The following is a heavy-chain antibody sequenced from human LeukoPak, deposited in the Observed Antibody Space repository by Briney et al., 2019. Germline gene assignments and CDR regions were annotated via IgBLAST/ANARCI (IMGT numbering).Heavy chain of an antibody. J-gene: IGHJ4*02. D-gene: IGHD3-22*01. CDR1: GFTFSTHS. Sequence: GGSLRLSCAASGFTFSTHSMNWVRQAPGKGLEWVSYISSSSSTIYYADSVKGRFTISRDNAKNSLYLQMNSLRAEDTAVYYCARGSTYYDSSGQVPFDYWGQGTLVTVSS. V-gene: IGHV3-48*01. CDR3: ARGSTYYDSSGQVPFDY. CDR2: ISSSSSTI.